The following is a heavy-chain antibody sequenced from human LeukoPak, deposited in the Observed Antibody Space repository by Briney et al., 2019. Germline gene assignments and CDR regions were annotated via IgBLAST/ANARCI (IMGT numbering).Heavy chain of an antibody. Sequence: PGGSLRLSCAASGFTFSSYSMNWVRQAPGKGLEWVSSISSSSSYIYYADSVKGRFTISRDNAKNSLYLQMSSLRAEDTAVYYCARSAIVATIDNWGQGTLVTVSS. CDR1: GFTFSSYS. CDR2: ISSSSSYI. V-gene: IGHV3-21*01. J-gene: IGHJ4*02. CDR3: ARSAIVATIDN. D-gene: IGHD5-12*01.